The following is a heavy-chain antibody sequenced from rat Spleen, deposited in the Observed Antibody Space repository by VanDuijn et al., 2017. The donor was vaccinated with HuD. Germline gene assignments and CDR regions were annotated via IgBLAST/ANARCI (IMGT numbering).Heavy chain of an antibody. CDR2: ISYGDSSGHSST. CDR3: ATVGPDWEFGY. J-gene: IGHJ2*01. CDR1: GFTFSDYG. V-gene: IGHV5-29*01. Sequence: EVQLVESDGGLVQPGRSLKLSCAASGFTFSDYGVAWVRQAPTKGLEWVATISYGDSSGHSSTYFRNSVTGRFTISRDNSKSTLYLQMDSLRSEDTATYYCATVGPDWEFGYWGQGVMVTVSS. D-gene: IGHD5-1*01.